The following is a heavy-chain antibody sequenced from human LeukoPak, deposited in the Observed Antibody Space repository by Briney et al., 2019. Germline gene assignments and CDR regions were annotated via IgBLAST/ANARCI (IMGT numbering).Heavy chain of an antibody. V-gene: IGHV3-48*03. D-gene: IGHD3-22*01. CDR2: ISISGSTI. CDR1: GFTFGTYE. Sequence: GGSLRLSCAASGFTFGTYEMNWVRQAPGKGLEWVSYISISGSTIYYADSVKGRFTISRDNAKNSLYLQMNSLRAEDTAVYYCTTDTLYYYDSSGTFDYWGQGTLVTVSS. J-gene: IGHJ4*02. CDR3: TTDTLYYYDSSGTFDY.